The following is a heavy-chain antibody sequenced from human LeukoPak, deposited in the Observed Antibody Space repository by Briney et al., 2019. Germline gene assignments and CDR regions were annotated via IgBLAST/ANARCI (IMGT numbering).Heavy chain of an antibody. Sequence: GVSLRLSCAASGFTFSSYWMSWVRQAAGKGLEWVAVISYDGSNKYYADSVKGRFTISGDNSKNILYLQMNSLRVEDTAVYYCAKGVASSIWNAMDVWGQGTLVTVSS. CDR1: GFTFSSYW. D-gene: IGHD1-1*01. CDR2: ISYDGSNK. CDR3: AKGVASSIWNAMDV. V-gene: IGHV3-30*18. J-gene: IGHJ4*02.